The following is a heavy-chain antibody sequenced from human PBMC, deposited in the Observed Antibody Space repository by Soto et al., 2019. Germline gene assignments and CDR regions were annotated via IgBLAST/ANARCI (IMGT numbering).Heavy chain of an antibody. Sequence: SETLSLTCTVSGGSISSGGYYWSWIRQHPGKGLEWIGYIYYSGSTYYNPSLKSRVTISVDTSKNLFSLKLSSVTAADTAVYYCARDPKPSRGNYYYYGMDVWGQGTTVTVSS. J-gene: IGHJ6*02. V-gene: IGHV4-31*03. D-gene: IGHD2-2*01. CDR3: ARDPKPSRGNYYYYGMDV. CDR1: GGSISSGGYY. CDR2: IYYSGST.